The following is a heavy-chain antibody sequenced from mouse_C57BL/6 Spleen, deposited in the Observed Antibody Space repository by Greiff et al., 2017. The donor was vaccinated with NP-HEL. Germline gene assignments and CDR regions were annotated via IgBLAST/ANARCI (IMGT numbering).Heavy chain of an antibody. CDR3: TGIYDGYLSWFAY. CDR2: IRLKSDNYAT. Sequence: EVQLQESGGGLVQPGGSMKLSCVASGFTFSNYWMNWVRQSPEKGLEWVAQIRLKSDNYATHYAESVKGRFTISRDDSKSSVYLQMNNLRAEDTGIYYCTGIYDGYLSWFAYWGQGTLVTVSA. J-gene: IGHJ3*01. D-gene: IGHD2-3*01. V-gene: IGHV6-3*01. CDR1: GFTFSNYW.